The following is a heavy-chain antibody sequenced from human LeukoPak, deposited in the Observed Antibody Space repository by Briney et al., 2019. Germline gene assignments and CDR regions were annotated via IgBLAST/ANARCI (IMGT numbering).Heavy chain of an antibody. J-gene: IGHJ4*02. Sequence: PGGSLTLSWAAYGFTFGSYAMSWVRQAPGKGLEWVSAISGSGGSTYYADSVKGRFTISRDNSKNTLYLQMNSLRAEDTAVYYCAKDPRTSYCSSTSCYEPFDYWGQGTLVTVSS. V-gene: IGHV3-23*01. D-gene: IGHD2-2*01. CDR3: AKDPRTSYCSSTSCYEPFDY. CDR2: ISGSGGST. CDR1: GFTFGSYA.